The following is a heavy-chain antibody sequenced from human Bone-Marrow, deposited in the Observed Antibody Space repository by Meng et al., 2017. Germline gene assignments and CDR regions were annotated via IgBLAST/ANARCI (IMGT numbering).Heavy chain of an antibody. Sequence: QLQLQDSGSGRVKPSQTLALTCAVSGGSISSGGYSWSWIRQPPGKGLEWIGYIYHSGSTYYNPSLKSRVTISVDRSKNQFSLKLSSVTAADTAVYYCARGGEWELLNFDYWGQGTLVTVSS. CDR1: GGSISSGGYS. CDR3: ARGGEWELLNFDY. CDR2: IYHSGST. J-gene: IGHJ4*02. V-gene: IGHV4-30-2*01. D-gene: IGHD1-26*01.